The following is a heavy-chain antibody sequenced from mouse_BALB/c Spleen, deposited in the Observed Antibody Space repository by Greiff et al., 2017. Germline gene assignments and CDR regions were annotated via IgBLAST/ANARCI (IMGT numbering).Heavy chain of an antibody. CDR2: INPSTGYT. CDR1: GYTFTSYW. CDR3: ARSRGYGNFFAY. D-gene: IGHD2-1*01. V-gene: IGHV1S26*01. J-gene: IGHJ3*01. Sequence: VKLMESGPELVKPGASVKMSCKASGYTFTSYWMHWVKQRPGQGLEWIGYINPSTGYTEYNQKFKDKATLTADKSSSTAYMQLSSLTSEDSAVYYCARSRGYGNFFAYWGQGTLVTVSA.